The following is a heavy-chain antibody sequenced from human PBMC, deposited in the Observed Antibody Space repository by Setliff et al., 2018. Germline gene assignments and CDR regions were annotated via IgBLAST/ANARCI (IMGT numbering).Heavy chain of an antibody. CDR3: TTDRAACSGSSCYNGFDV. V-gene: IGHV3-72*01. J-gene: IGHJ3*01. CDR2: SRDKGNSYTT. CDR1: GFTFSDHY. D-gene: IGHD2-2*02. Sequence: PGGSLRLSCAVSGFTFSDHYMDWVRQVPGKGLEWVGRSRDKGNSYTTEYAASVKGRFTISRDDSKNKLYLQMSSLKTEDTAMYYCTTDRAACSGSSCYNGFDVWGQGTMVTVSS.